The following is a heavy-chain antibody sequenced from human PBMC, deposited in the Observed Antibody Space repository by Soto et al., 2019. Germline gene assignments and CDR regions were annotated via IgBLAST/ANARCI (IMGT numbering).Heavy chain of an antibody. Sequence: GASVKVSCKASGYTFTGQYMHWVRQAPGQGLEWMGWINPNSGDTNYAQKFQGRVTMTRDTSIGTAYMELSSLRSNDTAIYYCARGSSGITLYGMDVRGQGTTVTVSS. CDR1: GYTFTGQY. CDR2: INPNSGDT. D-gene: IGHD1-7*01. V-gene: IGHV1-2*02. CDR3: ARGSSGITLYGMDV. J-gene: IGHJ6*02.